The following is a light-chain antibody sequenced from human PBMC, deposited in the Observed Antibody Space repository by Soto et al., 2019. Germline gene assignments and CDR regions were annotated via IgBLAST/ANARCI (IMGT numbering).Light chain of an antibody. V-gene: IGLV2-14*01. CDR1: SSDVGAYKY. CDR2: EVN. Sequence: QSVLTQPASVSGSPGQSITVSCTGTSSDVGAYKYVSWYQQHPGKAPKLMIYEVNNRPSGVATRFSGSKSGNTACLTISGLQAEDEADYYCSSYTSDFRRVFGTGTKVTVL. J-gene: IGLJ1*01. CDR3: SSYTSDFRRV.